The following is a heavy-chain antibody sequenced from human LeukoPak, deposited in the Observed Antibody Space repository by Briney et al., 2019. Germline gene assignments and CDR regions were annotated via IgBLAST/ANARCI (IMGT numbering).Heavy chain of an antibody. CDR3: ARDAFLSGSLSPIDY. J-gene: IGHJ4*02. D-gene: IGHD5-12*01. Sequence: ASVKVSCKASGYIFTNYYMHWVRQAPGQGLEWMGIINTSGGSTSSAQKFQGRVIMTRDTSTSTVYMELSSLRPEDTALYYCARDAFLSGSLSPIDYWGQGTLVTVSS. CDR2: INTSGGST. CDR1: GYIFTNYY. V-gene: IGHV1-46*01.